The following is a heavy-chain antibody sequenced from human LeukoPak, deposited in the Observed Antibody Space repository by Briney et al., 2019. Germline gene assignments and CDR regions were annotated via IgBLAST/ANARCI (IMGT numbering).Heavy chain of an antibody. Sequence: SVKVSCKASGGTFSSYAISWVRQAPGQGLEWMGGIIPIFGTANYAQKFQGRVTITTDESTSTAYMELSSLRSEDTAVYYCARNRKRYSGSWYLTPIDYWGQGTLVTVSS. J-gene: IGHJ4*02. D-gene: IGHD6-13*01. V-gene: IGHV1-69*05. CDR2: IIPIFGTA. CDR1: GGTFSSYA. CDR3: ARNRKRYSGSWYLTPIDY.